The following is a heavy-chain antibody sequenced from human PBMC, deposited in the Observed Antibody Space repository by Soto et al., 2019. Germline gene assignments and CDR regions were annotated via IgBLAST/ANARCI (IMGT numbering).Heavy chain of an antibody. Sequence: ASVKVSCKASIYGFLTYGFSWVRQAPGQGLEWMGIINPNSGSTTYAQKFQGRVTMTRDTSTSTVYMELTSLTSGDTAVYYCARAGIAYCSSTTCYLYYYVMDVWGQGTTVTVS. CDR2: INPNSGST. J-gene: IGHJ6*02. V-gene: IGHV1-46*01. CDR1: IYGFLTYG. CDR3: ARAGIAYCSSTTCYLYYYVMDV. D-gene: IGHD2-2*01.